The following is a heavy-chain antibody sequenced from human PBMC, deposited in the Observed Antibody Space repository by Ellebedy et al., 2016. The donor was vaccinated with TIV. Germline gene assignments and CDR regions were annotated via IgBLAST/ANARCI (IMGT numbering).Heavy chain of an antibody. V-gene: IGHV4-38-2*01. CDR3: ARNTERYCTGGRCYGAYYFDY. CDR2: IYHSGTI. CDR1: GYSISTGYY. D-gene: IGHD2-15*01. J-gene: IGHJ4*02. Sequence: MPSETLSLTCHVFGYSISTGYYWDWIRQPPGKGLEWIASIYHSGTIYYNPSLKIRVTTSLDMSKNQFSLKLGFVTAADTAVYYCARNTERYCTGGRCYGAYYFDYWGQGALVTVSS.